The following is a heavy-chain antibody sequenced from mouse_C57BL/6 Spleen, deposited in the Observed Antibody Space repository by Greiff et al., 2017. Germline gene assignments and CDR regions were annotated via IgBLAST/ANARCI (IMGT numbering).Heavy chain of an antibody. CDR3: ARGSPWYFDV. CDR2: IYPGDGDT. CDR1: GYAFSSSW. V-gene: IGHV1-82*01. Sequence: QVQLKQSGPELVKPGASVKISCKASGYAFSSSWMNWVKQRPGKGLEWIGRIYPGDGDTNYNGKFKGKATLTADKSSSTAYMQLSSLTSEDSAVYFCARGSPWYFDVWGTGTTVTVSS. J-gene: IGHJ1*03.